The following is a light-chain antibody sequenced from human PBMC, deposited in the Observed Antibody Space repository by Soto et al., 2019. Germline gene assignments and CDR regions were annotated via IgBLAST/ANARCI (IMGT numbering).Light chain of an antibody. CDR2: DAS. CDR1: QSVSSSY. Sequence: IVMTQSPGTLSLSPGERATLSCRASQSVSSSYLAWYQQKPGQAPRLLIYDASNRATGIPARFSGSGSGTDFTLTIGSLEPEDFAVYYCQQRSNWPPITFGQGTRLEI. CDR3: QQRSNWPPIT. V-gene: IGKV3D-20*02. J-gene: IGKJ5*01.